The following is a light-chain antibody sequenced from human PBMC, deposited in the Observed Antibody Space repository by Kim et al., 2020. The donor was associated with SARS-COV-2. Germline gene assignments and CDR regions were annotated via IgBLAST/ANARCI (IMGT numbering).Light chain of an antibody. V-gene: IGLV1-44*01. J-gene: IGLJ3*02. Sequence: ELTQPPSSSGTPGQRVTISCSGSTSNIGSNPVSWYQQLPGTAPQLLIYSNDRRPAGVPDRFSGSESGTSASLAISGLQSEDEADYYCAAWDDSLNGWVFGGGTQLTVL. CDR1: TSNIGSNP. CDR3: AAWDDSLNGWV. CDR2: SND.